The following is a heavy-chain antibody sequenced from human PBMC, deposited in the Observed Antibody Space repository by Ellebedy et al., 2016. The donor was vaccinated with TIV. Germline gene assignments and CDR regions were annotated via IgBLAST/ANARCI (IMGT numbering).Heavy chain of an antibody. D-gene: IGHD6-13*01. V-gene: IGHV3-23*01. CDR2: ISGSGGGT. CDR3: AKRLTAAGSGQYYYGMDV. Sequence: GGSLRLXXAASGFTFSSYTMRWVRQAPGKGLEWVSDISGSGGGTYYADSVKGRFTISRDNSKNTLYLQMNSLRAEDTAVYYCAKRLTAAGSGQYYYGMDVWGQGTTVTVSS. J-gene: IGHJ6*02. CDR1: GFTFSSYT.